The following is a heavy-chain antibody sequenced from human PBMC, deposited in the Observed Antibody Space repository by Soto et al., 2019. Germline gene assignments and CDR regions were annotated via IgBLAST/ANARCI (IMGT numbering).Heavy chain of an antibody. CDR2: IYSGGST. V-gene: IGHV3-53*01. D-gene: IGHD2-15*01. CDR1: GFTVSSKY. CDR3: ARDSCSGGSCYAYSFDY. Sequence: GGSLRLSCAAPGFTVSSKYMSWVRQAPGKGLEWVSVIYSGGSTYYADSVKGRFTISRDNSKNTLYLQMNSLRVEDTAVYYCARDSCSGGSCYAYSFDYWGQGT. J-gene: IGHJ4*02.